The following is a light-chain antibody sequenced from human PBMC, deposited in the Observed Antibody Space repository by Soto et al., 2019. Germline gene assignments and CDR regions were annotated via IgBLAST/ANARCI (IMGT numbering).Light chain of an antibody. CDR1: QSVLYSSNNKNY. V-gene: IGKV4-1*01. CDR3: KQYYSTPRT. Sequence: DIVMTQSPDSLAVSLGERATINCKSSQSVLYSSNNKNYLAWYQQKPGQPPKLLIYWASTRESGVPDRFSGSGSGKDFTLTISSLQAEDVAVYYCKQYYSTPRTFGQGTKVEIX. J-gene: IGKJ1*01. CDR2: WAS.